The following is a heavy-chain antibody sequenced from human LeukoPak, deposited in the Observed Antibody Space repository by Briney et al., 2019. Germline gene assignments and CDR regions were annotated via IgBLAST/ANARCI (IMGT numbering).Heavy chain of an antibody. V-gene: IGHV3-21*01. CDR1: GFTFSTYS. J-gene: IGHJ6*03. D-gene: IGHD6-19*01. CDR2: ISSSSSFI. CDR3: ARDRYDSGWPYYYYMDV. Sequence: GGSLRLFCAASGFTFSTYSMSWVRQAPGKGLEWVSSISSSSSFIYYADSVRGRFTISRDNAKNSLYLQMNSLRAEDTAVFYCARDRYDSGWPYYYYMDVWGKGTTVTISS.